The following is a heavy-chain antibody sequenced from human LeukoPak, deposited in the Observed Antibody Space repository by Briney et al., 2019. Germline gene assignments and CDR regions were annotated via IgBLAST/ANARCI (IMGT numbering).Heavy chain of an antibody. J-gene: IGHJ1*01. CDR1: GGSISNANYY. Sequence: SETLSLTCTVSGGSISNANYYWGWVRHPPGKSLEWIGSVFYTGSSVSNPSLKSRVTMSVDRSKNQFSLNLNSLTAADSAMFYCARHTEVSSTPVAYFEDWGQGTQVIVSS. CDR2: VFYTGSS. V-gene: IGHV4-39*01. CDR3: ARHTEVSSTPVAYFED. D-gene: IGHD4-23*01.